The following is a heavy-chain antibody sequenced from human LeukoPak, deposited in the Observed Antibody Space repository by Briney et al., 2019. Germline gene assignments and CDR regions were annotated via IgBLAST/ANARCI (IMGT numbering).Heavy chain of an antibody. V-gene: IGHV3-23*01. CDR1: GFTFSTYG. CDR3: ANTLRRIWHKFFDY. J-gene: IGHJ4*02. D-gene: IGHD3-10*01. Sequence: GGSLRLSCAASGFTFSTYGMNWVRQAPGKGLEWGSGISGSGETTYSADAVKGRFTISRDNSKNPLYLQMNSLRAEDTAVYYCANTLRRIWHKFFDYWGQGTLVTVSS. CDR2: ISGSGETT.